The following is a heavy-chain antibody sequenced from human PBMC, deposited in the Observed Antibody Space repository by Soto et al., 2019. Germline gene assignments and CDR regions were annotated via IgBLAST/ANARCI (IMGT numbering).Heavy chain of an antibody. J-gene: IGHJ6*02. V-gene: IGHV4-4*02. Sequence: QVQLQESGPGLVKPSGTLSLTCAVSGGSISSSNWWTWVRQPPGKALEWIGEIYHTVSTNNNPSLTRHITISVDKTKNQFSLKVTSVTAADTAVYYCARDEATTTKMGGLDLWGQGITVIVSS. CDR1: GGSISSSNW. CDR3: ARDEATTTKMGGLDL. D-gene: IGHD4-4*01. CDR2: IYHTVST.